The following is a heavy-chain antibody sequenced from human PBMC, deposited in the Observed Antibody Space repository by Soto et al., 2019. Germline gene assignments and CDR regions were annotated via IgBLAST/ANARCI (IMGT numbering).Heavy chain of an antibody. D-gene: IGHD6-13*01. CDR1: GYSFTSYW. Sequence: PGESLKISCKGSGYSFTSYWISRVRQMPGKGLEWMGRIDPSDSYTNYSPSFQGHVTISADKSISTAYLQWSSLKASDTAMYYCARWGSSCYWDCGQGTLVTVSS. V-gene: IGHV5-10-1*01. J-gene: IGHJ4*02. CDR2: IDPSDSYT. CDR3: ARWGSSCYWD.